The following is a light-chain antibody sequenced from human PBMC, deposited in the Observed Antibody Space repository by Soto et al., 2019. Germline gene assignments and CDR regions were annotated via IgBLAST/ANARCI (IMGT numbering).Light chain of an antibody. CDR1: QSVGTT. CDR2: GAS. Sequence: ETVMTQSPATLSVSPGERATLSCRASQSVGTTLAWYQQKPGQAPRLVIYGASSRATGTPARFSGSGSGTEFTLPISSLQSEDFAVYYCQQYNNWPQTFGQGTKVEIK. V-gene: IGKV3-15*01. J-gene: IGKJ1*01. CDR3: QQYNNWPQT.